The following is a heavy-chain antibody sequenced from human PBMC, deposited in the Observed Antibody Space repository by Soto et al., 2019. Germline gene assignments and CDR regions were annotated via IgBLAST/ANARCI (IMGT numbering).Heavy chain of an antibody. V-gene: IGHV3-30*18. D-gene: IGHD3-22*01. Sequence: PGGSLRLSCAASGFTFSDYGMHWVRQGPGKGLEWVAVISYDGSNKYYAASVKGRFTISRDNSKNTLYLQMNGLRAEDTAVYYCGKPDRRDSSGYPDYWGQGTLVTVSS. CDR3: GKPDRRDSSGYPDY. CDR2: ISYDGSNK. J-gene: IGHJ4*02. CDR1: GFTFSDYG.